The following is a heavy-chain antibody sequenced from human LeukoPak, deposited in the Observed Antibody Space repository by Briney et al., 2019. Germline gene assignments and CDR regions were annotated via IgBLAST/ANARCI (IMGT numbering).Heavy chain of an antibody. CDR2: ISYDGSNK. J-gene: IGHJ4*02. Sequence: PGRSLRLSCAASGFTFSSYAMHWVRQAPGKGLEWVAVISYDGSNKYYADSVKGRFTISRDNSKNTLYLQMNSLRAEDTAVYYCARTPYDFWSGQLDYWGQGTLVTVSS. CDR3: ARTPYDFWSGQLDY. CDR1: GFTFSSYA. D-gene: IGHD3-3*01. V-gene: IGHV3-30-3*01.